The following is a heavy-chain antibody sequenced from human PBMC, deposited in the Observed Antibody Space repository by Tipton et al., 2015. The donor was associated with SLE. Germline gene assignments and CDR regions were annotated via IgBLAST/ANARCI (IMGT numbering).Heavy chain of an antibody. Sequence: TLSLTCTVSGGSISSYYWAWIRQPPGTGLEWIGYNYYNGDTNSNASLKSRVTISVGTSKNQVSLKLSSVTAADTAVYYCARVQEGGYYFYGMDVWGQGTTVTVSS. CDR1: GGSISSYY. CDR3: ARVQEGGYYFYGMDV. CDR2: NYYNGDT. D-gene: IGHD3-16*01. V-gene: IGHV4-59*01. J-gene: IGHJ6*02.